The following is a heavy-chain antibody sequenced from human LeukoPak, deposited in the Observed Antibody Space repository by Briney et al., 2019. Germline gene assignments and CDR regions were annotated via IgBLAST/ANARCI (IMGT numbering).Heavy chain of an antibody. Sequence: GGSLRLSCAASGFTFSSYGMSWVRQASGKGLEWVSAISGSGGSTYYADSVKGRFTISRDNSKNTLYLQMNSLRAEDTAVYYCAKDPLVDGYNPFDYWGQGTLVTVSS. V-gene: IGHV3-23*01. D-gene: IGHD5-24*01. CDR2: ISGSGGST. CDR1: GFTFSSYG. CDR3: AKDPLVDGYNPFDY. J-gene: IGHJ4*02.